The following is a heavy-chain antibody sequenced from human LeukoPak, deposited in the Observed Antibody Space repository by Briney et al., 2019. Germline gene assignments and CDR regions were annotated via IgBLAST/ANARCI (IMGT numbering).Heavy chain of an antibody. CDR1: GGSISSHY. CDR2: IYYSGST. CDR3: ARVGGGQQLVASPLYYFDY. J-gene: IGHJ4*02. Sequence: PSETLSLTCTVSGGSISSHYWSWVRQPPGKGLEWIGYIYYSGSTKYNPSLKSRVTISVDTSKNQFSLKLSFVTAADTAVYYCARVGGGQQLVASPLYYFDYWGQGTLVTVSS. D-gene: IGHD6-13*01. V-gene: IGHV4-59*11.